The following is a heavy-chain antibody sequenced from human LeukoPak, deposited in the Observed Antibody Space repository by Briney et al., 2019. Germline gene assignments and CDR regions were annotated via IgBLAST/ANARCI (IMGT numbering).Heavy chain of an antibody. Sequence: PSETLSLTCTVSGDSISSYYWSWIRQPPGKGLEWVAYIYYTGNTNYNPSLKSRVTILLDTPKNQISLKLSSVTAADTAVYYCARGQVFSGYDFQKLPDSWGQGTLVTVSS. D-gene: IGHD5-12*01. J-gene: IGHJ4*02. CDR2: IYYTGNT. CDR1: GDSISSYY. V-gene: IGHV4-59*01. CDR3: ARGQVFSGYDFQKLPDS.